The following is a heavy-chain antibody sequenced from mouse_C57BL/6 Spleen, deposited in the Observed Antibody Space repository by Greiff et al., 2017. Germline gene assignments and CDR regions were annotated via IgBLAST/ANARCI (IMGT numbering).Heavy chain of an antibody. J-gene: IGHJ2*01. D-gene: IGHD3-3*01. CDR3: ASARERYYFGG. V-gene: IGHV3-6*01. CDR1: GYSITSGYY. CDR2: ISYDGSN. Sequence: ESGPGLVKPSQSLSLTCSVTGYSITSGYYWNWIRQFPGNKLEWMGYISYDGSNNYNPSLKNRISITRDTSKNQFFLTLNSVTTEDTATYYCASARERYYFGGWGQGTTLTVSS.